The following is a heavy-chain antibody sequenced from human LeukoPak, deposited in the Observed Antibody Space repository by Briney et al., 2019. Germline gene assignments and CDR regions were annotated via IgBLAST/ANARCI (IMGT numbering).Heavy chain of an antibody. CDR1: GYTFTSYG. Sequence: ASVKVSCKASGYTFTSYGISWVRQAPGQGLEWMGWISAYNGNTNYAQKLQGRVTMTTDTSTSTAYMELRSLRSDDTAVYYCATPLRRSSSSAGDPTDYAFDIWGQGTMVTVSS. CDR3: ATPLRRSSSSAGDPTDYAFDI. CDR2: ISAYNGNT. V-gene: IGHV1-18*01. J-gene: IGHJ3*02. D-gene: IGHD6-6*01.